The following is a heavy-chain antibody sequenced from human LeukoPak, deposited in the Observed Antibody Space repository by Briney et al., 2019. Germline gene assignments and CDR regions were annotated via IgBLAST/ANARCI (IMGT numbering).Heavy chain of an antibody. CDR3: ARDRRPYNSDAFDI. V-gene: IGHV3-11*01. Sequence: GGSLTLSCAASEFNLSDYYMSWIRQAPGKGLEWVSHISTSGRTIYYADSVKGRFTISRDNAGASLYLQMNSLRAEDTAVYYCARDRRPYNSDAFDIWGQGTMVTVSS. CDR1: EFNLSDYY. D-gene: IGHD1-20*01. CDR2: ISTSGRTI. J-gene: IGHJ3*02.